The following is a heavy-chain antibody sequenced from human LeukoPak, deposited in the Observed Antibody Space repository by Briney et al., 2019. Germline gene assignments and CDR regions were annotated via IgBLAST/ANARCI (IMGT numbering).Heavy chain of an antibody. J-gene: IGHJ4*02. Sequence: WASVKVSCKASGYTFTSYGISWVRQAPGQGLEWMGIINPSDGSTTYAQKFQGRVTMTRDTSTWTVYMELSSLRSEDSTVYYCARASGTYYLIFSNWGQGTLVTVSS. CDR1: GYTFTSYG. CDR3: ARASGTYYLIFSN. V-gene: IGHV1-46*01. D-gene: IGHD1-26*01. CDR2: INPSDGST.